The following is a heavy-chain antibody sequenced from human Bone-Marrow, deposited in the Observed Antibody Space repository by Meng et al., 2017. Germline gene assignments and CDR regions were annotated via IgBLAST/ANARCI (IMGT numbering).Heavy chain of an antibody. V-gene: IGHV4-4*07. D-gene: IGHD2-15*01. CDR1: GGSITNYY. Sequence: GSLRLSCTVSGGSITNYYWSWIRQPAGKGLEWTGRIHSSGSTSYNPSLNSRLTMSLDMSKNQFSLKLAAVAAADTTVYYCARGDIVFQGSMYSWFDPWGQGTLVTVSS. CDR2: IHSSGST. CDR3: ARGDIVFQGSMYSWFDP. J-gene: IGHJ5*02.